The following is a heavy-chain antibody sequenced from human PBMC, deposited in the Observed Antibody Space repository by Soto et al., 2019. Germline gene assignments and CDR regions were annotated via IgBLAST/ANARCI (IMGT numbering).Heavy chain of an antibody. CDR3: ARHTYGSLTMVPDY. D-gene: IGHD3-10*01. V-gene: IGHV3-15*01. J-gene: IGHJ4*02. CDR2: IKSKTDGGTT. CDR1: GFTFSNAW. Sequence: GGSLRLSYAASGFTFSNAWMSWVRQAPGKGLEWVGRIKSKTDGGTTDYAAPVKGRFTISRDDSKNTLYLQMNSLKASDTAMYYCARHTYGSLTMVPDYWGQGTLVTVSS.